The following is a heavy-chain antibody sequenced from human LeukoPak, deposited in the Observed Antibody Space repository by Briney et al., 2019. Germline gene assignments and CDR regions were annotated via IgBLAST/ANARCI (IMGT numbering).Heavy chain of an antibody. J-gene: IGHJ4*02. Sequence: SETLSLTCTVSGGSISSSSYYWGWIRQPPGKGLEWIGSVYYSGSTYYNPSLKSRVTISVDTSKNQFSLKLSSVTAADTAVYYCARDIVVVPAAIELFDYWGQGTLVTVSS. D-gene: IGHD2-2*01. CDR1: GGSISSSSYY. V-gene: IGHV4-39*01. CDR2: VYYSGST. CDR3: ARDIVVVPAAIELFDY.